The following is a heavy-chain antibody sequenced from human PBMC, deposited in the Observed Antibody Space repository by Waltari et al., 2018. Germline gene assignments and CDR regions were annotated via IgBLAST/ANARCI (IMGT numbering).Heavy chain of an antibody. CDR2: INPNSGGT. J-gene: IGHJ5*02. CDR1: GYTFTGYY. V-gene: IGHV1-2*02. Sequence: QVQLVQSGAEVKKPGASVKVSCKASGYTFTGYYMHWVRQATGQGLAWMGWINPNSGGTNYAQKFQGRVTMTRDTSISTAYMELSRLRSDDTAVYYCARAGDFWSGYPPSYISNNWFDPWGQGTLVTVSS. D-gene: IGHD3-3*01. CDR3: ARAGDFWSGYPPSYISNNWFDP.